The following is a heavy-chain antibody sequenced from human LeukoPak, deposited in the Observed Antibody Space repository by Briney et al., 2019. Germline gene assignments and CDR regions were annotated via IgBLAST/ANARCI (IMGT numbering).Heavy chain of an antibody. CDR2: ISGSDGRT. J-gene: IGHJ4*02. CDR3: GKDASQREPPDY. Sequence: GGSLRLSCAASGFTFSSYAMSWVRQAPGKGLEWVSAISGSDGRTYYADSVKGRFTISRDNSKNTLSLQMNSLRAEDTAVYYCGKDASQREPPDYWGQGTLAIVSS. CDR1: GFTFSSYA. D-gene: IGHD1-26*01. V-gene: IGHV3-23*01.